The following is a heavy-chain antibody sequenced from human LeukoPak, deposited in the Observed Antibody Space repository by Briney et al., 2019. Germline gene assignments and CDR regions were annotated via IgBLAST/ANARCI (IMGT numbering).Heavy chain of an antibody. CDR3: ARDPASITIFVGAFDI. J-gene: IGHJ3*02. V-gene: IGHV4-39*07. D-gene: IGHD3-9*01. Sequence: SETLSLTCTVSGGSISSSSYYWGWIRQPPGKGLEWIGSIYYSGSTYYNPSLKSRVTISVDTSKNQFSLKLSSVTAADTAVYYCARDPASITIFVGAFDIWGQGTMVTVSS. CDR2: IYYSGST. CDR1: GGSISSSSYY.